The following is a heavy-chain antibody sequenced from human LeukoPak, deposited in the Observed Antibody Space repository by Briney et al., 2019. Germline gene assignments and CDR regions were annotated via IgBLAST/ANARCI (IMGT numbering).Heavy chain of an antibody. Sequence: SETLSLTCTVSGGSISSHYWSWIRQPPGKGLEWIGYIYYSGSTNYNPSLESRVTISVDTSKNQFSLKLSSVTAADTAVYYCAGQGAVAYFYYYYMDVWGKGTTVTVSS. J-gene: IGHJ6*03. CDR3: AGQGAVAYFYYYYMDV. CDR1: GGSISSHY. D-gene: IGHD6-19*01. V-gene: IGHV4-59*11. CDR2: IYYSGST.